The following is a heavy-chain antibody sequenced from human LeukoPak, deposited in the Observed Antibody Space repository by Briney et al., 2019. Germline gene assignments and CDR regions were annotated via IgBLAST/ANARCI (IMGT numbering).Heavy chain of an antibody. CDR1: GFTFSSYG. Sequence: PGRSLRLSCAASGFTFSSYGMHWVRQAPGKGLEWVAVILYDGSNKYYADSVKGRFTISRDNSKNTLYLQMNSLRAEDTAVYYCAKDYYGSVDYWGQGTLVTVSS. D-gene: IGHD3-10*01. J-gene: IGHJ4*02. CDR3: AKDYYGSVDY. V-gene: IGHV3-30*18. CDR2: ILYDGSNK.